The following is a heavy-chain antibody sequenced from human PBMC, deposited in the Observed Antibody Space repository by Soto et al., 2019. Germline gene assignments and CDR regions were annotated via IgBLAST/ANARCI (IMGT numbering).Heavy chain of an antibody. V-gene: IGHV3-23*01. Sequence: GGSLRLSCAASGFTFSSYAMSWVRQAPGKGLEWVSAISGSGGSTYYADSVKGRFTISRDNSKNTLYLQMNSLRAEDTAVYYCAKDLPHCSGGSCYRMPPAPFDYWGQGTLVTVSS. D-gene: IGHD2-15*01. J-gene: IGHJ4*02. CDR1: GFTFSSYA. CDR3: AKDLPHCSGGSCYRMPPAPFDY. CDR2: ISGSGGST.